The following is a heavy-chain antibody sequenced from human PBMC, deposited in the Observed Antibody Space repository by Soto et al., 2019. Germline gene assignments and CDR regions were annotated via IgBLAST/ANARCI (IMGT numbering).Heavy chain of an antibody. D-gene: IGHD3-3*01. J-gene: IGHJ4*02. CDR3: ARVKGYDFWSGYYIFDY. CDR2: IIPIFGTA. V-gene: IGHV1-69*13. Sequence: RASVKVSCKASGGTFSSYAISWVRQAPGQGLEWMGGIIPIFGTANYAQKFQGRVTITADESTSTAYMELSSLRSEDTAVYYCARVKGYDFWSGYYIFDYWGQGTLVTVSS. CDR1: GGTFSSYA.